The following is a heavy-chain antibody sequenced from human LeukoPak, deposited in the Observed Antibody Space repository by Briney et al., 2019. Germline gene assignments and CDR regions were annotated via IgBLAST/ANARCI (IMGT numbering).Heavy chain of an antibody. D-gene: IGHD3-16*01. CDR2: ISSSSSYI. J-gene: IGHJ4*02. Sequence: GGSLRLSCAASGFNFSSYSMNWVRQAPGKGLEWVSSISSSSSYIYYADSVKGRFTISRGNAKNSLYLQMNSLRAEDTAVYYCARDRGERPFDYWGQGTLVTVSS. CDR1: GFNFSSYS. V-gene: IGHV3-21*01. CDR3: ARDRGERPFDY.